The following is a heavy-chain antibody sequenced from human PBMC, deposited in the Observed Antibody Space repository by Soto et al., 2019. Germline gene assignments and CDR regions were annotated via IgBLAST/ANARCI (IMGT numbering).Heavy chain of an antibody. CDR3: ARGKKNNWFDP. CDR2: IYYSGST. CDR1: GGSISSYY. V-gene: IGHV4-59*01. Sequence: SSETLSLTCTVSGGSISSYYWSWIRQPPGKGLEWIGYIYYSGSTNYNPSLKSRVTISVDTSKNQFSLKLSSVTAADTAVYYCARGKKNNWFDPWGQGTLVTVSS. J-gene: IGHJ5*02.